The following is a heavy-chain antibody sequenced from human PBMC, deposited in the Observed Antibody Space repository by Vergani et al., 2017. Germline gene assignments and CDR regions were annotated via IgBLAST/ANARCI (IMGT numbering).Heavy chain of an antibody. Sequence: QVRLQESGPGLVKPSETLSLTCSVSGASVNSYYWSWIRQPPGQGLEWMGYVSFRGDTLYDPSVKGRMTISLNTSSNQFSLYLTSVTAADTAVYYCARSRIYYGAGSPDYWGKGTLVTVSS. CDR2: VSFRGDT. CDR1: GASVNSYY. D-gene: IGHD3-10*01. J-gene: IGHJ4*02. CDR3: ARSRIYYGAGSPDY. V-gene: IGHV4-59*02.